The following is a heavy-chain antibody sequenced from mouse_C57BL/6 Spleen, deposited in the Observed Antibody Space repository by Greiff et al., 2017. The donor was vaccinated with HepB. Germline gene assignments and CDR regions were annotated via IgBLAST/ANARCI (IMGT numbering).Heavy chain of an antibody. CDR3: ARSLEDDYFGWFAY. V-gene: IGHV1-80*01. CDR1: GYAFSSYW. D-gene: IGHD1-1*02. CDR2: IYPGDGDT. J-gene: IGHJ3*01. Sequence: QVQLKESGAELVKPGASVKISCKASGYAFSSYWMNWVKQRPGKGLEWIGQIYPGDGDTNYNGKFKGKATLTADKSSSTAYMQLSSLTSEDSAVYFCARSLEDDYFGWFAYWGQGTLVTVSA.